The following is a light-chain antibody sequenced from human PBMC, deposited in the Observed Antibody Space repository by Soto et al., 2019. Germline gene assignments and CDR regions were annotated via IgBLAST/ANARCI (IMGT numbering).Light chain of an antibody. CDR3: SSYTSSSTRV. CDR1: SSDVGAYDY. Sequence: QSVLTQPASVSGSHGQSITISCTGTSSDVGAYDYVSWYQQHPDKAPKLMIFEVSTRPSGVSNRFSGSKSVNTATLTISGLQSEDEADYYCSSYTSSSTRVFGTVTKVTVL. V-gene: IGLV2-14*03. J-gene: IGLJ1*01. CDR2: EVS.